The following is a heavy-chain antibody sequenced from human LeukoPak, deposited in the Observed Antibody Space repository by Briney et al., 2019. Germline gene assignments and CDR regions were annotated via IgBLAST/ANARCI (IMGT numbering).Heavy chain of an antibody. CDR3: AKDLVGYSYGYSNGDY. CDR2: ISGSGGST. Sequence: PGGSLRLSCAASGFTFSSYWMSWVRQAPGKGLEWVSAISGSGGSTYYADSVKGRFTISRDNSKNTLYLQMNSLRAEDTAVYYCAKDLVGYSYGYSNGDYWGQGTLVTVSS. J-gene: IGHJ4*02. CDR1: GFTFSSYW. D-gene: IGHD5-18*01. V-gene: IGHV3-23*01.